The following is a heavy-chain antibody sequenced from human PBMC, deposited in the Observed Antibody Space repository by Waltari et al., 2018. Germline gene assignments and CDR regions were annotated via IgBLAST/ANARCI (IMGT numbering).Heavy chain of an antibody. CDR1: GVSLGTDG. Sequence: QVQLVESGGGVVQPGMSVRPSCDAAGVSLGTDGMPWVRQAPGKGLEWVALIFFGGGDSFYADSVRGRFTISRDNSKNTLYLDINSLRLDDTAIYYCAKDAFGNTYLDHWGQGTLVTVSS. V-gene: IGHV3-30*19. CDR3: AKDAFGNTYLDH. CDR2: IFFGGGDS. D-gene: IGHD3-10*01. J-gene: IGHJ4*02.